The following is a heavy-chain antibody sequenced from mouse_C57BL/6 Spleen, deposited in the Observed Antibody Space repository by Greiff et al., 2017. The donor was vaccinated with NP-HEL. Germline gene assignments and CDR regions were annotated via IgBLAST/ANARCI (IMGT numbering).Heavy chain of an antibody. J-gene: IGHJ1*03. CDR2: IYPGDGDT. CDR3: ARPYYYGSSYWYFDV. Sequence: QVQLKESGPELVKPGASVKISCKASGYAFSSSWMNWVKQRPGKGLEWIGRIYPGDGDTNYNGKFKGKATLTADKPSSTAYMQLSSLTSEDSAVYFCARPYYYGSSYWYFDVWGTGTTVTVSS. CDR1: GYAFSSSW. V-gene: IGHV1-82*01. D-gene: IGHD1-1*01.